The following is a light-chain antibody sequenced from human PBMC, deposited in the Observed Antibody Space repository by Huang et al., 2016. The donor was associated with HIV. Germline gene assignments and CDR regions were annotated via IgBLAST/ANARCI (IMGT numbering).Light chain of an antibody. V-gene: IGKV3-15*01. CDR2: GSS. CDR1: RSVSTN. J-gene: IGKJ4*01. Sequence: EIVMTQSPATLSVSPGQRVTLSCRANRSVSTNLAWYQQRHGQAPRLRIYGSSTRAPGIPARFSGSGSGTDFSLTIRSLQSEDFALYYCHQYNNWLLSFGGGTRV. CDR3: HQYNNWLLS.